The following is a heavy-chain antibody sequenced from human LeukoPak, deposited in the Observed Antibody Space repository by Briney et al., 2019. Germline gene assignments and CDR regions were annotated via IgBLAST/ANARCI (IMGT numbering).Heavy chain of an antibody. CDR1: GFTFSSCG. CDR3: AKGICSGGSCYSDY. J-gene: IGHJ4*02. Sequence: PGGSLRLSCAASGFTFSSCGMHWVRQAPGKGLEWVAVIWYDGSNKYYADSVKGRFTISRDNSKNTLYLQMNSLRAEDTAVYYCAKGICSGGSCYSDYWGQGTLVTVSS. V-gene: IGHV3-33*06. D-gene: IGHD2-15*01. CDR2: IWYDGSNK.